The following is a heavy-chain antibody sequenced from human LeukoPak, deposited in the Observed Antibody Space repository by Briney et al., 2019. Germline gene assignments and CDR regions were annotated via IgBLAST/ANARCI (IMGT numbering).Heavy chain of an antibody. J-gene: IGHJ4*02. CDR1: GFTFSSYS. V-gene: IGHV3-21*01. CDR2: ISSSTSYI. D-gene: IGHD3-10*01. Sequence: GGSLRHSCAASGFTFSSYSMNWVRQAPGKGLEWVSSISSSTSYIYYADSVKGRFTISRDNAKNSLYLQMNSLRAEDTAVYYCASGSWGTDYWGQGTLVTVSS. CDR3: ASGSWGTDY.